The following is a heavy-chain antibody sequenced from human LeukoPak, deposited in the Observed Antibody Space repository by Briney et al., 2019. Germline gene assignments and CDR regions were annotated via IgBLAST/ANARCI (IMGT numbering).Heavy chain of an antibody. V-gene: IGHV3-30*02. CDR1: GFTFSNYV. CDR3: AKDDNYIRFLS. J-gene: IGHJ5*02. CDR2: IRSDETNK. D-gene: IGHD3-16*01. Sequence: GGSLRLSCAASGFTFSNYVMHWVRQVPGKGLEWVALIRSDETNKYYAGSVKGRFTISRDNSKNTLYLQMNSLRAEDTAVYYCAKDDNYIRFLSWGQGTLVTVSS.